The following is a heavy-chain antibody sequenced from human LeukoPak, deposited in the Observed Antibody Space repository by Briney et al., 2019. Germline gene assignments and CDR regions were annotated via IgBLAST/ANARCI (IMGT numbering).Heavy chain of an antibody. CDR1: GFIFSTYW. J-gene: IGHJ4*02. D-gene: IGHD2-21*02. CDR2: INSDGSST. CDR3: ARVRTVTGIGGYDY. V-gene: IGHV3-74*01. Sequence: GSLRLSCAASGFIFSTYWMHWVRQAPGKGLVWVSRINSDGSSTTYADSVKGRFTISRDNAKNTLYLELNSLRAEDTALYYCARVRTVTGIGGYDYWGQGTLVTVSS.